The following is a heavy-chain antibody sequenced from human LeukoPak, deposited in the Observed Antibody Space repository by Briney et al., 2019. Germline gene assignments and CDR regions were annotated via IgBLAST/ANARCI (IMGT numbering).Heavy chain of an antibody. J-gene: IGHJ4*02. Sequence: GGSLRLSCAASGFTFSSYWMHWVRQAPGKGLVWVSRINSDGSSTAYADSVKGRFTISRDNAKNTLSLQMSSLRAEDTAVYYCARGRLGYYFDYWGQGTLVTVSS. CDR2: INSDGSST. V-gene: IGHV3-74*01. CDR1: GFTFSSYW. CDR3: ARGRLGYYFDY. D-gene: IGHD5-12*01.